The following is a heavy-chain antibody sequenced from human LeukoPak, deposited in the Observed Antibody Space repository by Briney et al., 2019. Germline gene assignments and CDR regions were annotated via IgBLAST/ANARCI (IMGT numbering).Heavy chain of an antibody. CDR1: GFTFSHYG. CDR2: IWSDGTNK. J-gene: IGHJ4*02. V-gene: IGHV3-33*06. D-gene: IGHD4-11*01. CDR3: AKDAQRGFDYSNSLEY. Sequence: GGSLRLSCAASGFTFSHYGFHWVRQAPGKGLGWVAVIWSDGTNKYYGDSVKGRFMIYRDDSQNTVYLQMNSLRAEDTAVYYCAKDAQRGFDYSNSLEYWGQGSLVTVSS.